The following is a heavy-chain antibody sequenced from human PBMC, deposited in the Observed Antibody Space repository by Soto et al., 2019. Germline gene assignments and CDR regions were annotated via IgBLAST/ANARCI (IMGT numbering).Heavy chain of an antibody. V-gene: IGHV3-48*01. Sequence: EVQLVESGGGLVQPGGSLRLSCAASGFSFSSFSMNWVRQAPGKGLEWVSYIGSSGSTIYYADSVKGRFTISRDKAKNSVYLQMNRLRADDPAVYYCARGLGPDVWGKGTTVTVSS. D-gene: IGHD1-26*01. CDR1: GFSFSSFS. CDR2: IGSSGSTI. CDR3: ARGLGPDV. J-gene: IGHJ6*04.